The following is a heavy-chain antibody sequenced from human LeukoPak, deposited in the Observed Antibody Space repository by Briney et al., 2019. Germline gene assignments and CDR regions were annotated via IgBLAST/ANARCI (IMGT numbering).Heavy chain of an antibody. CDR3: TREYGSVFFDY. CDR2: IRSKAYGGTT. Sequence: AGGSLRLSCTASGFTFGDYAMSWVRQAPGKGLEWVGFIRSKAYGGTTEYAASVKGRFTISRDDSKSIAYLQMNSLKTEDTAVYYCTREYGSVFFDYWGQGTLVTVSS. CDR1: GFTFGDYA. V-gene: IGHV3-49*04. D-gene: IGHD3-10*01. J-gene: IGHJ4*02.